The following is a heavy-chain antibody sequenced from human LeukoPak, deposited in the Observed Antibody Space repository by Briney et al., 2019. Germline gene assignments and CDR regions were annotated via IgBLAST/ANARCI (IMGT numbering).Heavy chain of an antibody. Sequence: PRGSLRHSCAASRFTFNRYAISSVRQAPRKGLEWVSSISGSGGGTFYASSVRGRFTISRDNSKDKVFLQMNGLRAEDTAMYYCAKGDENFYNMDVWGEGTTVTVSS. J-gene: IGHJ6*03. D-gene: IGHD3-16*01. CDR3: AKGDENFYNMDV. CDR1: RFTFNRYA. CDR2: ISGSGGGT. V-gene: IGHV3-23*01.